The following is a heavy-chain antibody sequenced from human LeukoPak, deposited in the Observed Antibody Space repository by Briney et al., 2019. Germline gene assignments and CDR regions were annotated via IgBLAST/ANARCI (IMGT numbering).Heavy chain of an antibody. Sequence: GGSLRLSCVASGFTLRSYVMNWVRQTPRKGLEWVSSISGSGDSTFYADSVKGRFTISRDNSKNTLYLQMNSLRAEDTAVYYCARSKLRYDFDYWGQGTLVTVSS. CDR1: GFTLRSYV. J-gene: IGHJ4*02. D-gene: IGHD3-9*01. CDR2: ISGSGDST. CDR3: ARSKLRYDFDY. V-gene: IGHV3-23*01.